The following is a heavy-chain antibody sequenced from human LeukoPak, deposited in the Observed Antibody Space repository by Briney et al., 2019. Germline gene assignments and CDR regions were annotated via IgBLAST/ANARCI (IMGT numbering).Heavy chain of an antibody. Sequence: SETLSLTCAVYGGSRSGYYWSWIRQPPGKGLEWIGEINHSGSTNYNPSLKSRVTISVDTSKNQFSLKLSSVTAADTAVYYCARVGLRFLEWLLSDYYYYMDVWGKGTTVTVSS. V-gene: IGHV4-34*01. CDR2: INHSGST. CDR1: GGSRSGYY. J-gene: IGHJ6*03. D-gene: IGHD3-3*01. CDR3: ARVGLRFLEWLLSDYYYYMDV.